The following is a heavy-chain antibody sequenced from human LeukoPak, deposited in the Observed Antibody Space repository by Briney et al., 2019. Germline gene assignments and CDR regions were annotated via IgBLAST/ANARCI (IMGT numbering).Heavy chain of an antibody. CDR2: IYYSGST. D-gene: IGHD6-19*01. V-gene: IGHV4-31*03. J-gene: IGHJ4*02. CDR3: AREDGSGWHFFDY. CDR1: GGSISSGGYY. Sequence: RASETLSLTCTVSGGSISSGGYYWSWIRQHPGKGLEWIGYIYYSGSTYYNPSLKSRVTISVDTSKNQFSLKLSSVTAADTAVYYCAREDGSGWHFFDYWGQGTLVTVSS.